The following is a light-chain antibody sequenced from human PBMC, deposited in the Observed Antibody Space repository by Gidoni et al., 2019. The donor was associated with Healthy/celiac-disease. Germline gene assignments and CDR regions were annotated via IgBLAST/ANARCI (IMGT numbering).Light chain of an antibody. CDR1: QSVSSN. J-gene: IGKJ1*01. Sequence: EIVMTQSPATLSVSPGERATLSCRASQSVSSNLAWYQQKPGQAPRPLSYGASTRATGIPARFSGSGSGTEFTLTISRLQSEDFAVYYCQQYNNWPPLTFGQGTKVEIK. V-gene: IGKV3-15*01. CDR3: QQYNNWPPLT. CDR2: GAS.